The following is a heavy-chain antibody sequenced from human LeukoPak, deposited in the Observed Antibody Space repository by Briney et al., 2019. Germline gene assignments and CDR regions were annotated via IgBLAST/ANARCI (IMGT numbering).Heavy chain of an antibody. V-gene: IGHV3-7*01. CDR2: IKQDGGEK. D-gene: IGHD2-2*01. J-gene: IGHJ3*01. CDR1: GFTFSSYW. Sequence: PGGSLRLSCAASGFTFSSYWMSWVRQAPGKGLEWVAKIKQDGGEKYYVDSVKGRFTISRDNAKNSQSLQMNSLRAEDTAVYYCARDQGYCTSARCRGDAFDVWGQGSMVSVSS. CDR3: ARDQGYCTSARCRGDAFDV.